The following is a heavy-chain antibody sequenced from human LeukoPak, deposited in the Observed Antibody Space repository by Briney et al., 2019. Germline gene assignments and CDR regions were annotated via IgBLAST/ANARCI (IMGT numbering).Heavy chain of an antibody. CDR1: GASISSNNYY. CDR2: LYYSGST. D-gene: IGHD3-22*01. CDR3: GRLTGLVGLAYDSSGRYN. J-gene: IGHJ4*02. V-gene: IGHV4-39*01. Sequence: PSETLSLTCTVSGASISSNNYYWGWIRQPPGKGLEWIGTLYYSGSTYFNPALKSRVTISVDTSKNQFSVRLRSVTAADTAVYYCGRLTGLVGLAYDSSGRYNWGQGTLVTVSS.